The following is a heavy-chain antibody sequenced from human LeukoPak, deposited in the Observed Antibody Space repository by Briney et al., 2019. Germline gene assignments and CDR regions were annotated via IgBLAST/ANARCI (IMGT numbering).Heavy chain of an antibody. CDR2: INHSVST. V-gene: IGHV4-34*01. CDR3: ARGPDILTGYYIEYFQH. D-gene: IGHD3-9*01. Sequence: PESLSLTCAVYGGSFSGYYWSWIRQPPGKGLGWSGEINHSVSTNYNPSLKSRVTISVDTSKNQFSLKLSSVTAADTAVYYCARGPDILTGYYIEYFQHWGQGTLLTVSS. J-gene: IGHJ1*01. CDR1: GGSFSGYY.